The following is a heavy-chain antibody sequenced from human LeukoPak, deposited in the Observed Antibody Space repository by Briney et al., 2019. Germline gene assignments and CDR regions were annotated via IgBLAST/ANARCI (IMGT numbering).Heavy chain of an antibody. V-gene: IGHV4-39*07. D-gene: IGHD6-19*01. CDR2: IYYSGST. CDR3: AREQWLVPFDY. CDR1: GGSISSGTFY. Sequence: SETLSLTCTVSGGSISSGTFYWGWIRQPPGKGLEWIGSIYYSGSTYYNPSLKSRVTISVDTSKNQFSLKLSSVTAADTAVYYCAREQWLVPFDYWGQGTLVTVSS. J-gene: IGHJ4*02.